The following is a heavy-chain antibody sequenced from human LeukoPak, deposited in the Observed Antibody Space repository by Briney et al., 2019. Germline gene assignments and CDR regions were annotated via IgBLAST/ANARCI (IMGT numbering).Heavy chain of an antibody. D-gene: IGHD2-2*01. J-gene: IGHJ6*02. V-gene: IGHV3-15*05. CDR3: TTDSYCSTTTCYASSNYYYGLDA. CDR1: GFTFSNAW. Sequence: GGSLRLSCAASGFTFSNAWMTWVRQAPGKGLEWVGRIYRNADGGTTDYAAPVKGRFTISRDDSKNTLYLQINSLKTEDTAVYYCTTDSYCSTTTCYASSNYYYGLDAWGQGTSVTVS. CDR2: IYRNADGGTT.